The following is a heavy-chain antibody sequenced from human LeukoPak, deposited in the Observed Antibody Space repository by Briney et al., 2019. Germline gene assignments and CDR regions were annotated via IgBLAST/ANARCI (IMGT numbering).Heavy chain of an antibody. V-gene: IGHV3-30-3*01. J-gene: IGHJ5*02. D-gene: IGHD3-10*01. Sequence: GGSLRLSCAASGFTFSSYAMHCVRQAPGKGLEWVAVISYDGSNKYYADSVKGRFTISRDNSKNTLYLQMNSLRAEDTAVYYCASGGWFDPWGQGTLVTVSS. CDR1: GFTFSSYA. CDR3: ASGGWFDP. CDR2: ISYDGSNK.